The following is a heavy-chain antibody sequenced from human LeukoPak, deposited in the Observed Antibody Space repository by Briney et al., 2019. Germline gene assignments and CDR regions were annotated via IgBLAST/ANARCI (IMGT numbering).Heavy chain of an antibody. J-gene: IGHJ3*02. V-gene: IGHV4-39*07. Sequence: SETLSLTCAVSGGSISSSVYYWGWIRQPPGKGLEWIGSIYYSGSTNYNPSLKSRVAISVDTSKNQFSLKLSSVTAADTAVYYCARGLWGSYNNRFDAFDIWGQGTMVTVSS. CDR1: GGSISSSVYY. CDR2: IYYSGST. CDR3: ARGLWGSYNNRFDAFDI. D-gene: IGHD1-26*01.